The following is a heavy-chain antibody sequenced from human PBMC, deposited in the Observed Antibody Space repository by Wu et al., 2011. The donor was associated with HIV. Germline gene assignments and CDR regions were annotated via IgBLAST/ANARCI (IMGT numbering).Heavy chain of an antibody. CDR2: IIPLFGSP. J-gene: IGHJ6*01. D-gene: IGHD3-16*02. CDR1: SSRYS. V-gene: IGHV1-69*14. Sequence: QVQLVQSGAEVKKPGSSVKVSCKASSSRYSINWVRQAPGQGLEWMGGIIPLFGSPNYAQKFQDRVTITADKSTSTAYMELSSLRSDDTAVYYCARVSPTRLRHLGGLIIITMDVWAKEPTVTVSS. CDR3: ARVSPTRLRHLGGLIIITMDV.